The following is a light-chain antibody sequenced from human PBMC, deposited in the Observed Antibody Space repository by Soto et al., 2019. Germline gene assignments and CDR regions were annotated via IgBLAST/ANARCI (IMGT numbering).Light chain of an antibody. CDR3: QQSFRRWT. V-gene: IGKV1-39*01. CDR2: AAS. Sequence: DIQMTQSPSSLSASVGDRVTITCRASQSISRKLNWYQQRPGKAPKLLIYAASSLKSGVTSRFSGSGSGTGFTLTIISLKPEDFATYYGQQSFRRWTFGQGTKVEIK. J-gene: IGKJ1*01. CDR1: QSISRK.